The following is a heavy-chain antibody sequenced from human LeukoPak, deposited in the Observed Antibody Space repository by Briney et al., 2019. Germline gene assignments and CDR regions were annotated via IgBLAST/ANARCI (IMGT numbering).Heavy chain of an antibody. J-gene: IGHJ4*02. V-gene: IGHV1-46*03. Sequence: ASVKVSCKASGYTFTSYYMHWVRQAPGQGLEWMGIINPSGGSTSYAQKLQGRVTMTRDTSTSTVYMELSSLRSEDTAVYYCASPHCSSTSCYVLGFDYWGQGTLVTVSS. CDR2: INPSGGST. CDR1: GYTFTSYY. CDR3: ASPHCSSTSCYVLGFDY. D-gene: IGHD2-2*01.